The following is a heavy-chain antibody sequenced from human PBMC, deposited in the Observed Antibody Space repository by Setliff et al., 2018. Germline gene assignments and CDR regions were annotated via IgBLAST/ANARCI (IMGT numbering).Heavy chain of an antibody. CDR2: ISHSGST. V-gene: IGHV4-34*01. D-gene: IGHD5-18*01. Sequence: SETLSLTCAVYGGSFSGYYWSWIRQPPGKGLEWIGEISHSGSTNYNPSLKSRVTISVDTSKNQFSLKLSSVTATDTAVYYCARGRIQLWKYYFDYWGQGTLVTVSS. CDR1: GGSFSGYY. CDR3: ARGRIQLWKYYFDY. J-gene: IGHJ4*02.